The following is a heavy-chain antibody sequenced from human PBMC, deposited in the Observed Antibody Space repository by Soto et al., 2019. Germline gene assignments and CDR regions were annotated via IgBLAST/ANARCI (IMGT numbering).Heavy chain of an antibody. J-gene: IGHJ6*03. V-gene: IGHV4-31*03. CDR3: AAYNYHHGAGEYCYYYMDV. D-gene: IGHD3-22*01. CDR1: GGSISSGGYY. Sequence: QVQLQESGPGLVKPSQTLSLTCTVSGGSISSGGYYWSWIRQHPGKGLEWIGYIYYSGSTYYNPSLKSRVTISVDKSKNQCPLKLSSVTAADTSVYYCAAYNYHHGAGEYCYYYMDVWGKGTTVTVSS. CDR2: IYYSGST.